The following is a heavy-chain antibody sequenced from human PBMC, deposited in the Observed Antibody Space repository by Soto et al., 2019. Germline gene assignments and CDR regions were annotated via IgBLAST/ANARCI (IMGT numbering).Heavy chain of an antibody. CDR1: GYTFTSYG. D-gene: IGHD4-17*01. Sequence: GASVKVSCKASGYTFTSYGISWVRQAPGQGLEWMGWISIYNGNTNYAQKLQGRVTMTTDTSTSTAYMELRSLRSDDTAVYYCARDVRSHDYGHYYYGMDVWGQGTKVTVSS. V-gene: IGHV1-18*01. CDR3: ARDVRSHDYGHYYYGMDV. J-gene: IGHJ6*02. CDR2: ISIYNGNT.